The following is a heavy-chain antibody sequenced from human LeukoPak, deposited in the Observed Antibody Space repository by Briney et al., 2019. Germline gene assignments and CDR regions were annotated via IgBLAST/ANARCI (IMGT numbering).Heavy chain of an antibody. J-gene: IGHJ4*02. CDR1: LHSIQLHY. V-gene: IGHV4-59*08. CDR3: ARRSGVGFY. D-gene: IGHD3-3*01. CDR2: IYYSGST. Sequence: SQTLSLTCTFSLHSIQLHYSIWIRQPPGKGLECIVYIYYSGSTNYNPSLKSRVTISVDTSKNQFSLKVSSVTAADTALYYCARRSGVGFYWGQGTLVTVSS.